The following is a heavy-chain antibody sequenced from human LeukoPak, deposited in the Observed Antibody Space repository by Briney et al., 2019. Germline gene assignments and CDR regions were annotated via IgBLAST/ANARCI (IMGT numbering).Heavy chain of an antibody. Sequence: PGRSLRLSCAASGFTFSTYGIHWVRQAPGKGLEWVAVIWYDGSNKYYADSVKGRFTISRDNSKNTLYLQMNSLRAEDTAVYYCAREATVTTLDFDYWGQGTLVTVSS. CDR3: AREATVTTLDFDY. J-gene: IGHJ4*02. CDR1: GFTFSTYG. D-gene: IGHD4-17*01. CDR2: IWYDGSNK. V-gene: IGHV3-33*01.